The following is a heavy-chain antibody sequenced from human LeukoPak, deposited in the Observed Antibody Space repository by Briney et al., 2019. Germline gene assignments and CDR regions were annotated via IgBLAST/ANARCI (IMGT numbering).Heavy chain of an antibody. CDR1: GGSISTDY. V-gene: IGHV4-59*08. D-gene: IGHD3-10*01. J-gene: IGHJ4*02. CDR2: INKGGNT. Sequence: KSSETLSLTCTVSGGSISTDYWSWIRQPPGKGLEWIGYINKGGNTNYTPSLKGRVTISIDTSKNQFSLKLNSVTAADTAVYYCARHTDRGVVFDQWGQGPLVSVSS. CDR3: ARHTDRGVVFDQ.